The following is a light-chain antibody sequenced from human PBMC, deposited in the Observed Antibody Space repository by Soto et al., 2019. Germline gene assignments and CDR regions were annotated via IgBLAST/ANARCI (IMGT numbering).Light chain of an antibody. V-gene: IGLV4-69*01. CDR3: QTWDTGIRVV. CDR2: LNSDGSH. CDR1: SGHSSYA. Sequence: QLVLTQSPSASASLGASVKLTCTLISGHSSYAIAWHQQQPEKGPRYLMKLNSDGSHNKGDGIPDRFSGSSSGAERYLTISSLQSEDEADYYCQTWDTGIRVVFGGGTKLTVL. J-gene: IGLJ2*01.